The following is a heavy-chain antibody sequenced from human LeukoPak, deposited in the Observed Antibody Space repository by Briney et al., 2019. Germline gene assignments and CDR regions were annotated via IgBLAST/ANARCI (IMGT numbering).Heavy chain of an antibody. V-gene: IGHV4-61*05. CDR3: ARSTRRTGSFDY. Sequence: SETLSLTCTVSGGSISSSSYYWGWIRQPPGKGLEWIGYIYYSGSTNYNPSLKSRVTISVDTSKNQFSLKLSSVTAADTAVYYCARSTRRTGSFDYWGQGTLVTVSS. CDR1: GGSISSSSYY. CDR2: IYYSGST. J-gene: IGHJ4*02. D-gene: IGHD5/OR15-5a*01.